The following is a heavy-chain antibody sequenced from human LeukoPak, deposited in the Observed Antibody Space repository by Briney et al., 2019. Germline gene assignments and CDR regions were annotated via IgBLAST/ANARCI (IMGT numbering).Heavy chain of an antibody. CDR2: INHSGST. CDR1: GGSFSGYY. CDR3: ASRPNYGAIDP. Sequence: SETLSLTCAVYGGSFSGYYWSWIRQPPGKGLEWIGEINHSGSTNYNPSLKSRVTISVDTSKNQFSLKLSPVTAADTAVYYCASRPNYGAIDPWGQGTLVTVSS. D-gene: IGHD4-17*01. J-gene: IGHJ5*02. V-gene: IGHV4-34*01.